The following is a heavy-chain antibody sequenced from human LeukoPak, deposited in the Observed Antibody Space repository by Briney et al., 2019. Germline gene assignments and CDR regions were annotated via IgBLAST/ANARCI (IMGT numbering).Heavy chain of an antibody. CDR1: GYSISSGYY. Sequence: SETLSLTCTVSGYSISSGYYWGWIWQPPGKGLEWIGSIYHSGSPYYNASLKSRVTISVDTSKNQFSLKLSSVTAADTAVYYCARDSLVVVNYYFDHWGQGTLVTVSS. CDR3: ARDSLVVVNYYFDH. J-gene: IGHJ4*02. V-gene: IGHV4-38-2*02. D-gene: IGHD3-22*01. CDR2: IYHSGSP.